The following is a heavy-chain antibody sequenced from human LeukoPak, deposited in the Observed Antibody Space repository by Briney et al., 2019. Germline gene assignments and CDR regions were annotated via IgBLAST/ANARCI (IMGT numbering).Heavy chain of an antibody. J-gene: IGHJ4*02. D-gene: IGHD2-15*01. V-gene: IGHV3-11*01. Sequence: GGSLRLSCAASGFTFSDYYMSWIRQAPGKGLEWVSYISSSGSTIYYADSVKGRFTISRDNAKNSPYLQMNSLRAEDTAVYYCARDLVVVAASYWGQGTLVTVSS. CDR2: ISSSGSTI. CDR1: GFTFSDYY. CDR3: ARDLVVVAASY.